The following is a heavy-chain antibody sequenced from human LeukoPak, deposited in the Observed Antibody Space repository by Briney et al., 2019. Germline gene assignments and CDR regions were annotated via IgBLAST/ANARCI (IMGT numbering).Heavy chain of an antibody. CDR1: GYTFTSYG. J-gene: IGHJ5*02. V-gene: IGHV1-18*01. Sequence: GASVKVPCKASGYTFTSYGISWVRQAPGQGLEWMGWISAYNGNTNYAQKLQGRVTMTTDTSTSTAYMELRSLRSDDTAVYYCARDLSQILPPRNWFDPWGQGTLVTVSS. CDR2: ISAYNGNT. CDR3: ARDLSQILPPRNWFDP. D-gene: IGHD2/OR15-2a*01.